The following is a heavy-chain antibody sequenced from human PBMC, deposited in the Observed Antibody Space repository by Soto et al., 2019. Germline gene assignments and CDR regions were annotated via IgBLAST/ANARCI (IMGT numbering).Heavy chain of an antibody. Sequence: QVQLQESGPGLVKPSETLSLTCTVSGGSISSYYWSWIRQPPGKGLEWIGYIYHSGSTNYNSSLKSRVTISVDTSKNQFSLRLSSVTAADTAMYYCAREGTTVDSYYYYGLDVWGQGTTVTVSS. CDR1: GGSISSYY. D-gene: IGHD1-1*01. CDR3: AREGTTVDSYYYYGLDV. V-gene: IGHV4-59*01. CDR2: IYHSGST. J-gene: IGHJ6*02.